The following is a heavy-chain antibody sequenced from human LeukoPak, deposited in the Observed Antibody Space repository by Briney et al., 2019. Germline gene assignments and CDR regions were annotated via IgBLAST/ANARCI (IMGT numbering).Heavy chain of an antibody. CDR3: ARQGYCSGGSCYSYFDY. D-gene: IGHD2-15*01. CDR2: IYYSGST. J-gene: IGHJ4*02. Sequence: SETLSLTCTVSGGPISSSSYYWGWIRQPPGKGLEWIGSIYYSGSTYYNPSLKSRVTISVDTSKNQFSLKLSSVTAADTAVYYCARQGYCSGGSCYSYFDYWGQGTLVTVSS. V-gene: IGHV4-39*01. CDR1: GGPISSSSYY.